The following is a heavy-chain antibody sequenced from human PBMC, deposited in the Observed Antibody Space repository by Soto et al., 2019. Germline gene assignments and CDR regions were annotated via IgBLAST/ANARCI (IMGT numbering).Heavy chain of an antibody. CDR3: AKEGRVPGYYGMDV. D-gene: IGHD1-1*01. CDR2: ISWDGGST. Sequence: EVQLVESGGVVVQPGGSLRLSCAASGFTFDDYTMHWVRQAPGKGLEWVSLISWDGGSTYYADSVKGRFTISRDNSKNSLYLQMNRLRTEDTALYYCAKEGRVPGYYGMDVWGQGTTVTVSS. J-gene: IGHJ6*02. CDR1: GFTFDDYT. V-gene: IGHV3-43*01.